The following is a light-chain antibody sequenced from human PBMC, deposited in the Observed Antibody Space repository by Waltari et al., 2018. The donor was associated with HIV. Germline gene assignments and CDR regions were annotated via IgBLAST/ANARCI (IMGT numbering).Light chain of an antibody. CDR2: RNY. CDR1: NSNVGKNY. J-gene: IGLJ6*01. Sequence: QSGLRQPPSTSRPPGQRVVISCSGSNSNVGKNYVSWFQQLPGAAPRLLIYRNYRRPAGVPDRVTAAKSGSSASLVISGLRSDDEAEYFCASWDDALSSWLFGGGTKLTVL. V-gene: IGLV1-47*01. CDR3: ASWDDALSSWL.